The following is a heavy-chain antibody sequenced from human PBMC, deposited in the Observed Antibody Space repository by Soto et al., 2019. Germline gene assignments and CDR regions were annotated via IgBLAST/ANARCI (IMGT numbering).Heavy chain of an antibody. CDR1: AGSISRGGSY. Sequence: PSETLSLTCTVSAGSISRGGSYWSCLRQPPGKRLERIGYIYNSGSTYYNPSIKKRVTISEETSKNQFSLKLSSVTAADTAVYYCARSIDPWGQG. V-gene: IGHV4-31*03. J-gene: IGHJ5*02. CDR2: IYNSGST. CDR3: ARSIDP.